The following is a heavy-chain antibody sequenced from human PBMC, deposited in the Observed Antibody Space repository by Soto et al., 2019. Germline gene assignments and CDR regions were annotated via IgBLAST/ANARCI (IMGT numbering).Heavy chain of an antibody. CDR1: GYSFTNYG. D-gene: IGHD6-19*01. CDR3: ARDRGVAPPVAGTTHYYYYMDV. V-gene: IGHV1-18*01. CDR2: ISAYNGNT. J-gene: IGHJ6*03. Sequence: QDQLVQSGVEVKKPGASVKVSCKASGYSFTNYGITWVRQAPGQGFDWMGWISAYNGNTNYAQKFQGRVTMTTDASTSTAYLELRSLRSDDTDVYYCARDRGVAPPVAGTTHYYYYMDVWGKGTTVTVSS.